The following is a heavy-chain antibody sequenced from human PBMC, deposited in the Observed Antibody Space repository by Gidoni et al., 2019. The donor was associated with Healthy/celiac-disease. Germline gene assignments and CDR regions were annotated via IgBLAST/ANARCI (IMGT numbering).Heavy chain of an antibody. CDR1: GATFSRYR. Sequence: QVQLVQSGAEVKKPGSSVKVSCKASGATFSRYRLRWVRQAPGQGLEWMGGIIPIFGTANYAQKFQGRVTITADESTSTAYMELSSLRSEDTAVYYCARDGIVVVPAAIRAWFDPWGQGTLVTVSS. CDR2: IIPIFGTA. D-gene: IGHD2-2*01. V-gene: IGHV1-69*01. J-gene: IGHJ5*02. CDR3: ARDGIVVVPAAIRAWFDP.